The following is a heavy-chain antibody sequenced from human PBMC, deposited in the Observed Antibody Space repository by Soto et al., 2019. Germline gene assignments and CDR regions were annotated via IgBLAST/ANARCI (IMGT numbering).Heavy chain of an antibody. CDR2: IHHSGST. V-gene: IGHV4-59*08. D-gene: IGHD3-10*01. J-gene: IGHJ6*03. CDR1: GGSITSHY. CDR3: ALGGFGNLNARVDA. Sequence: PSETLSLTCSVSGGSITSHYCSWFRQPPGKGLEWIGYIHHSGSTSYNPSLKSRVTMSVDTSKNQFSLKVSSVTAADTALYYCALGGFGNLNARVDAWGTGSALTVSS.